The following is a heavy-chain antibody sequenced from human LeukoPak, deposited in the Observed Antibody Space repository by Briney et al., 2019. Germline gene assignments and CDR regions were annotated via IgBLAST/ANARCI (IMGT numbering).Heavy chain of an antibody. CDR1: GYTFTGYY. V-gene: IGHV1-8*03. CDR3: ARVPLGSSWYPYFDY. Sequence: ASVKVSCKASGYTFTGYYMHWVRQAPGQGLEWMGWINPNSGNTGYAQKFQGRVTITRNTSISTAYMELSSLRSEDTAVYYCARVPLGSSWYPYFDYWGQGTLVTVSS. D-gene: IGHD6-13*01. J-gene: IGHJ4*02. CDR2: INPNSGNT.